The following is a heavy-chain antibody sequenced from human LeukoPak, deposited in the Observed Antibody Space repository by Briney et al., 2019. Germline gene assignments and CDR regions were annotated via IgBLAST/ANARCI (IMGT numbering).Heavy chain of an antibody. CDR2: IYYIGST. Sequence: PSETLSLTCTVSGGSISGYYWSWIRQPPGKGLEWIGYIYYIGSTTYNPSLRSRVTISVDKSKNQFSPRLSSVTAADTALYYCARGGTTVTTFNYFDSWGQGTLVTVSS. V-gene: IGHV4-59*01. J-gene: IGHJ4*02. CDR1: GGSISGYY. CDR3: ARGGTTVTTFNYFDS. D-gene: IGHD4-17*01.